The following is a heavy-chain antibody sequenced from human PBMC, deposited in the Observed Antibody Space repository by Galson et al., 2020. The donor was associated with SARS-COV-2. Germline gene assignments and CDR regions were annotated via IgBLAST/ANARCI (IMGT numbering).Heavy chain of an antibody. V-gene: IGHV4-31*03. CDR2: IYYLGGT. Sequence: SETLSLTCTVSGGSISSGGYYWNWIRQHPGKGLEWIGYIYYLGGTQYNPSLKSRVTISLDMSKNQFSVRLSSVTAADTAIYYCARDIDWYNRIDYWGQGALVAVSS. J-gene: IGHJ4*02. D-gene: IGHD1-1*01. CDR1: GGSISSGGYY. CDR3: ARDIDWYNRIDY.